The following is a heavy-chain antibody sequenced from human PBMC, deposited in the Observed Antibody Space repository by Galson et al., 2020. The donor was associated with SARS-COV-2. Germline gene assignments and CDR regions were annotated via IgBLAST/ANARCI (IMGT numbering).Heavy chain of an antibody. Sequence: ESGPTLVKPTQTLTLTCTFSGFSLTTSGVGVGWIRQPPGKALEWLALIYWNDDKRYSPSLKSRLTITKDTSKNQVVLTMTNMDPVDTATYFCAHSAPSSLTIFGVVIVKDYFDYWGQEPWSPSPQ. CDR1: GFSLTTSGVG. CDR3: AHSAPSSLTIFGVVIVKDYFDY. V-gene: IGHV2-5*01. D-gene: IGHD3-3*01. CDR2: IYWNDDK. J-gene: IGHJ4*01.